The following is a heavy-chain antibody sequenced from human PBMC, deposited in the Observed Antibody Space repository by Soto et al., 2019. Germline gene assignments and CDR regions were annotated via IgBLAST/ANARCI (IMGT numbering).Heavy chain of an antibody. CDR1: GFTFSSYG. J-gene: IGHJ4*02. D-gene: IGHD2-2*01. V-gene: IGHV3-30*18. CDR3: ANYCRSTSCFSGGLEH. Sequence: QVQLVESGGGVVQPGRSLRLSCAASGFTFSSYGMHWVRQAPGKGLEWVAVISDDASNKSYADSVKGRFTISRDNSKNTLYLLMNSLRAEDTAVYYCANYCRSTSCFSGGLEHWGQGTLVTVSS. CDR2: ISDDASNK.